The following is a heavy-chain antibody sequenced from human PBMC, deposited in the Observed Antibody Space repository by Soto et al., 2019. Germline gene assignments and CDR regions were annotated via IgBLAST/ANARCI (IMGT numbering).Heavy chain of an antibody. CDR2: INSDGSST. J-gene: IGHJ4*02. CDR1: GITFSSYW. Sequence: GGSLRLSCAASGITFSSYWMHWVRQAPGKGLVWVSRINSDGSSTTYADSVKGRFTISRDNAKNTLYLQMNSLKVEDTAVYYCARVGAQSSGYYPDYWGQGTPVTVSS. V-gene: IGHV3-74*01. D-gene: IGHD3-22*01. CDR3: ARVGAQSSGYYPDY.